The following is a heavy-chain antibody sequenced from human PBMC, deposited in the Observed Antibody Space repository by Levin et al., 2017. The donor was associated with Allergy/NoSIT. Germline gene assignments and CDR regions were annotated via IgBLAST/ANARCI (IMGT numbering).Heavy chain of an antibody. CDR2: MSSAGHT. CDR1: GDSIITDNYF. V-gene: IGHV4-39*06. J-gene: IGHJ4*02. D-gene: IGHD2-2*01. Sequence: SETLSLTCTVSGDSIITDNYFWGWVRQPPGKGLEWVGSMSSAGHTYHNPSLNSRVTISLETSKNQLTLRMHSLTAADTALYFCARSPAVAAARHYLDHWGQGPQVTVSS. CDR3: ARSPAVAAARHYLDH.